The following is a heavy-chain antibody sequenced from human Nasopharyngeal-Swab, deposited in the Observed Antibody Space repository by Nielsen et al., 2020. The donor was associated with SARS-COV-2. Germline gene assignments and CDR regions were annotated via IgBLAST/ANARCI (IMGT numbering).Heavy chain of an antibody. CDR2: ISAYNGNT. CDR1: GYTFTSYG. V-gene: IGHV1-18*01. J-gene: IGHJ6*02. D-gene: IGHD3-22*01. Sequence: SVKVSCKASGYTFTSYGISWVRQAPGQGLEWMGWISAYNGNTNYAQKLQGRVTMTTDTSTSTAYMELRSLRSDDTAVYYCARDGGYYDSSGYYFPQDYYYYGMDVWGQGTTVTVSS. CDR3: ARDGGYYDSSGYYFPQDYYYYGMDV.